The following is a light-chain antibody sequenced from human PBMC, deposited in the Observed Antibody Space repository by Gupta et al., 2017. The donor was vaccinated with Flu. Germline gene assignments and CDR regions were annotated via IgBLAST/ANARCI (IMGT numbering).Light chain of an antibody. CDR1: SSNIGAGYD. CDR3: QSYDSSHVV. V-gene: IGLV1-40*01. CDR2: GNS. J-gene: IGLJ2*01. Sequence: QSVLTQPLSVSGAPGQRVTISCTGSSSNIGAGYDVHWYQQLPGTATKLLIYGNSNRPSGVPDRFSGSKSGTSASLAITGLQAEDDADYYCQSYDSSHVVFGGGTKLTVL.